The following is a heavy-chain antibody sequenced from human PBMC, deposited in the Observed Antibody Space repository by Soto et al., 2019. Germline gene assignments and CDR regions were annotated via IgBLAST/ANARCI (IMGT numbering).Heavy chain of an antibody. Sequence: LRLSCAASGFTFSSYSMNWVRQAPGKGLEWVSSISSSSSYIYYADSVKGRFTISRDNAKNSLYLQMNSLRAEDTAVYYCASIRQQLVPKYYFDYWGQGTLVTVSS. CDR2: ISSSSSYI. D-gene: IGHD6-13*01. CDR1: GFTFSSYS. V-gene: IGHV3-21*01. J-gene: IGHJ4*02. CDR3: ASIRQQLVPKYYFDY.